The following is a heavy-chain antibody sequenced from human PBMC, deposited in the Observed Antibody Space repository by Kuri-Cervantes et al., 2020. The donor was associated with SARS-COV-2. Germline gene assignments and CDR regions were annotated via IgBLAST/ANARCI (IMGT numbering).Heavy chain of an antibody. J-gene: IGHJ4*02. D-gene: IGHD3-16*02. V-gene: IGHV3-48*01. CDR2: ISSGSGSK. Sequence: GGSLRLSCVASTFTFSRCSMIRVRQAPGQGLEWSSCISSGSGSKYHAGSVKGRFTVYRDNAGNSLYLQMNSLRAEDTAVYYCARDFAFGGVIMYWGQGTLVTVSS. CDR1: TFTFSRCS. CDR3: ARDFAFGGVIMY.